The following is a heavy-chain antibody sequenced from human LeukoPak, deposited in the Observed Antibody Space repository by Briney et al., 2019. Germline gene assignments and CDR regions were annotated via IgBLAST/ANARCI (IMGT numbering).Heavy chain of an antibody. V-gene: IGHV1-18*01. D-gene: IGHD6-13*01. CDR3: ARDRRSSSCKGNGGYYYGMDV. CDR1: GYTFTSYG. Sequence: ASVKVSCKASGYTFTSYGISWVRQAPGQGLEWMGWISAYNGNTNYAQKLQGRVTMTTDTSTSTAYMELRSLRSDDTAVYYCARDRRSSSCKGNGGYYYGMDVWGQGTTVTVSS. CDR2: ISAYNGNT. J-gene: IGHJ6*02.